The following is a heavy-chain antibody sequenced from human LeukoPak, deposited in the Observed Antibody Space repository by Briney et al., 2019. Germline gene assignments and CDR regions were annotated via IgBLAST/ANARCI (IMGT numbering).Heavy chain of an antibody. J-gene: IGHJ6*03. V-gene: IGHV1-69*06. CDR3: ARNIVATTAPYYYYYMDV. CDR1: GGTFSSYA. CDR2: IIPIFGTA. Sequence: GASVKVSCKASGGTFSSYAVSWVRQAPGQGLEWMGGIIPIFGTANYAQKFQGRVTITADKSTSTAYMELSSLRSEDTAVYYCARNIVATTAPYYYYYMDVWGKGTTVTVSS. D-gene: IGHD5-12*01.